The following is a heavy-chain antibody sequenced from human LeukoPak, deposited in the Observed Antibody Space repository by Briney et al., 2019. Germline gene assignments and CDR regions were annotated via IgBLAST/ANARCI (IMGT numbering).Heavy chain of an antibody. CDR2: ISYDGSNK. V-gene: IGHV3-30-3*01. D-gene: IGHD4-23*01. J-gene: IGHJ6*02. CDR1: GFTFSSYA. CDR3: ASLHGGNSEVYYYGMDV. Sequence: GGSLRLSCAASGFTFSSYAMHWVRQAPGKGLEWVAVISYDGSNKYYADSVKGRFTISRDNSKNTLYLQMNSLRAEDTAVYYCASLHGGNSEVYYYGMDVWGQGTTVTVSS.